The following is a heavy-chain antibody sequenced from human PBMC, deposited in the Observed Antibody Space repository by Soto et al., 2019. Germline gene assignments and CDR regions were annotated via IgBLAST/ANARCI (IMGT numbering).Heavy chain of an antibody. Sequence: PGGSLRLSCAASGFTFGNFAMIWVRQAPGKGLEWVSGISASGGGTHYADSVKGRFTISRDNSKNTLTLQMNSVRAEDTAVYHCAKLAYSSTDYWGQGTLVTVSS. CDR1: GFTFGNFA. CDR3: AKLAYSSTDY. J-gene: IGHJ4*02. CDR2: ISASGGGT. V-gene: IGHV3-23*01. D-gene: IGHD6-13*01.